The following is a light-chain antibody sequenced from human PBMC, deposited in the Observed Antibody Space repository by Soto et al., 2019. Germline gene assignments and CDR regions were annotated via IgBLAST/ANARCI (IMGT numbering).Light chain of an antibody. Sequence: DIPMTQSPSSLSASVGDRVTITCRASQTISGYLNWYQQKPGKAPELLIYAASYLGNGVPSRFSGSGSGTYFTLTISSLHPEDFATYYCQQSYSTPFTFGQGTKLEIK. CDR3: QQSYSTPFT. V-gene: IGKV1-39*01. J-gene: IGKJ2*01. CDR1: QTISGY. CDR2: AAS.